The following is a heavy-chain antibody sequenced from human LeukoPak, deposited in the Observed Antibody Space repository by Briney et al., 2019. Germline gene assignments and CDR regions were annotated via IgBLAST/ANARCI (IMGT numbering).Heavy chain of an antibody. CDR3: ARGGEFYYYYMDV. V-gene: IGHV1-69*13. D-gene: IGHD2-21*01. CDR2: CIPIFGTA. CDR1: GYTFTSYG. Sequence: GASVKVSCEASGYTFTSYGISWVRQAPGQGLEWMGGCIPIFGTANYAQKFQGRVTITADESTSTAYMELSSLRSEDTAVYYCARGGEFYYYYMDVWGKGTTVTVSS. J-gene: IGHJ6*03.